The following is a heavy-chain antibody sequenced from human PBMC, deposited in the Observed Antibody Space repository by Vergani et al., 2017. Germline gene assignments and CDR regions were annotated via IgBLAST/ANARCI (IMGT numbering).Heavy chain of an antibody. CDR1: GFTFTSSA. V-gene: IGHV1-69*06. J-gene: IGHJ4*02. Sequence: QLVQSGPEVKKPGTSVKVSCKASGFTFTSSAVQWVRQARGQRLEWMGGIIPIFGTANYAQKFQGRVTITADKSTSTAYMELSSLRSEDTAVYYCASPDQSGSYDLTLWGQGTLVTVSS. CDR2: IIPIFGTA. D-gene: IGHD1-26*01. CDR3: ASPDQSGSYDLTL.